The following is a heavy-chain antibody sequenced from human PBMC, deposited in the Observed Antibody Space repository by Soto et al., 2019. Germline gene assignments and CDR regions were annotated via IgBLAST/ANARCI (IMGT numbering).Heavy chain of an antibody. CDR1: GFTFSSYG. CDR3: AKDQDSSGYYYNYYYGMDV. D-gene: IGHD3-22*01. Sequence: PGGSLRLSCAASGFTFSSYGMHWVRQAPGKGLEWVAVISYDGSNKYYADSVKGRFTISRDNSKTTLYLQMNSLRAEDTAVYYCAKDQDSSGYYYNYYYGMDVCGQGTTVTVAS. CDR2: ISYDGSNK. V-gene: IGHV3-30*18. J-gene: IGHJ6*02.